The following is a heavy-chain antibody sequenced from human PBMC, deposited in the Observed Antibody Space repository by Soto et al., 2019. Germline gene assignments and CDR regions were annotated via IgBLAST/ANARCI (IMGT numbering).Heavy chain of an antibody. D-gene: IGHD1-26*01. CDR3: ARDFTMGATYSGPSFYSLDV. CDR1: GFTFSSYG. V-gene: IGHV3-33*01. Sequence: ESGGGVVQPGGSLRLSCAASGFTFSSYGMHWVRQAPGEGLEWVALIWFDGTNYRQADSVRGRFSISRDNSKNTLYLQMDSLRAGDTGVYYCARDFTMGATYSGPSFYSLDVWGQGTTVTVSS. CDR2: IWFDGTNY. J-gene: IGHJ6*02.